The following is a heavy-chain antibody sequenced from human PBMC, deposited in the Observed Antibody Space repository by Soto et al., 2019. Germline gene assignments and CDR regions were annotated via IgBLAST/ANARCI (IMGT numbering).Heavy chain of an antibody. CDR2: MEPSSGRT. Sequence: ASVKVSCKASGYSLTGLDINWVRQTTGQGLEWMGWMEPSSGRTGYAQKFQGRVTMTRDTSINTAYMELSSLTSDDTAFYYCARGVTAGVDYWGQGTLVPSPQ. CDR3: ARGVTAGVDY. D-gene: IGHD1-26*01. CDR1: GYSLTGLD. J-gene: IGHJ4*02. V-gene: IGHV1-8*01.